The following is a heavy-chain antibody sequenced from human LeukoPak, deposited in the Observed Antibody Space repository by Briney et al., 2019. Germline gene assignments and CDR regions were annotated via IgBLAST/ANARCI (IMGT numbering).Heavy chain of an antibody. CDR3: ARDSYLVPSFGPNWFDP. CDR1: GFIFSSYW. CDR2: IKKDGSER. V-gene: IGHV3-7*01. J-gene: IGHJ5*02. D-gene: IGHD3-10*01. Sequence: PGGSLRLSCAASGFIFSSYWMSWVRQAPGKGLQWVANIKKDGSERYYVDSVKDRFTISRDNAKNSLYLQMNSLRAEDTAVYFCARDSYLVPSFGPNWFDPWGQGTLVTVSS.